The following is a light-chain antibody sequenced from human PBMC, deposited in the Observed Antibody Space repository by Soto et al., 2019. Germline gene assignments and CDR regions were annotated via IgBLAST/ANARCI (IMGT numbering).Light chain of an antibody. J-gene: IGLJ1*01. CDR3: SSYTTSSTV. Sequence: QSVLTQPASVSGSPGQSITISCTGTRSDGGDYKYVSWYQQHPGKAPKLMIYEVRYRPSGVSNRFSGSKSGNTASLTISGLQAEDEADYYCSSYTTSSTVFGTGTKVTVL. CDR2: EVR. CDR1: RSDGGDYKY. V-gene: IGLV2-14*01.